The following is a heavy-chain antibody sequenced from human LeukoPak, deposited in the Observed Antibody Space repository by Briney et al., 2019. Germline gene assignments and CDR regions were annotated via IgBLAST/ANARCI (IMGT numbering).Heavy chain of an antibody. V-gene: IGHV1-18*01. D-gene: IGHD2-2*01. CDR2: ISAYNGDT. CDR3: ARDTFLYCSSTSCFHFDY. J-gene: IGHJ4*02. Sequence: GASVKVSCKASGYTFNKYGISWVRQAPGQGLEWMGWISAYNGDTNYAQQFQGRVTMTTDTSTSTAYMEVRSLISDDTAVYYCARDTFLYCSSTSCFHFDYWGQGTLVTVSS. CDR1: GYTFNKYG.